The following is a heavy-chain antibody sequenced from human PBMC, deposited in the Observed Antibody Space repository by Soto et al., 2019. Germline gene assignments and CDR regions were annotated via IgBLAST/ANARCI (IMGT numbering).Heavy chain of an antibody. Sequence: QLQLQESGSGLVKPSQTLSLTCAVSGGSISNGTYSWSWIRQPPGKGLEWIGYIYHGGSTYYIPSLKSRVTMSVDMSKNQFSLKLSSVTAADTALYYCARRDSNLYYFDYWGQGTLVTVSS. V-gene: IGHV4-30-2*01. D-gene: IGHD2-15*01. J-gene: IGHJ4*02. CDR2: IYHGGST. CDR3: ARRDSNLYYFDY. CDR1: GGSISNGTYS.